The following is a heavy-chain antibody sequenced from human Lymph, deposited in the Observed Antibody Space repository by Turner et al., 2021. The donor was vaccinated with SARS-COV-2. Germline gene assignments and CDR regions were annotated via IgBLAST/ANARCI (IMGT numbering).Heavy chain of an antibody. CDR1: GYSFTTSW. Sequence: EVQLVPSGAEVEKLGESLQISCRPSGYSFTTSWIGWVRPMPGKGMEWMGIIYPGDSDTRYSPSFRGQVTISADKSISTAYLQWSSLKASDTAMYYCARREWGGSLGHIDYWGQGTLVTVSS. J-gene: IGHJ4*02. CDR3: ARREWGGSLGHIDY. D-gene: IGHD3-3*01. V-gene: IGHV5-51*01. CDR2: IYPGDSDT.